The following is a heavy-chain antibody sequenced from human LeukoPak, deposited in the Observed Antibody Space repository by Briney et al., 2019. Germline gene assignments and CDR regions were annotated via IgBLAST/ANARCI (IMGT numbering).Heavy chain of an antibody. CDR1: GGSISSYY. Sequence: SETLSLTCTVSGGSISSYYWSWIRQPPGEGLEWIGYIYYSGSTNYNPSLKSRVTISVDTSKNQFSLKLSSVTAADTAVYYCASRIAAAAFDIWGQGTMVTVSS. J-gene: IGHJ3*02. D-gene: IGHD6-13*01. V-gene: IGHV4-59*08. CDR2: IYYSGST. CDR3: ASRIAAAAFDI.